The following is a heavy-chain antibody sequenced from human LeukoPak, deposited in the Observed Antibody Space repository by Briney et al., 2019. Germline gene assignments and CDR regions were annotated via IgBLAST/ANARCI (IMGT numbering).Heavy chain of an antibody. D-gene: IGHD6-19*01. V-gene: IGHV3-30*18. CDR3: AKARIAVADYYYYGMDV. J-gene: IGHJ6*04. CDR1: GFTFSSYG. CDR2: ISYDGSNN. Sequence: GGSLRLSCAASGFTFSSYGMHWVRQAPGKGLEWVAVISYDGSNNYYADSVKGRFTISRDNSKNTLYLQMNSLRAEDTAVYYCAKARIAVADYYYYGMDVWGKGTTVTVSS.